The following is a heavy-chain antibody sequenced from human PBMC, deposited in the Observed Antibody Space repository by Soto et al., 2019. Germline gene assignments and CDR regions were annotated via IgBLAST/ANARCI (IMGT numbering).Heavy chain of an antibody. Sequence: EVQLVQSGGGLVQPGGSLRLSCVASGFTFSSYWMHWVRQAPGKGLVWVSRIISDGSSTSYADSEKGRFTISRDNAKNTLYLQMNSLRAEDTAVYYCAKGGGKTIDYWGQGTLVTVSS. CDR3: AKGGGKTIDY. CDR2: IISDGSST. J-gene: IGHJ4*02. D-gene: IGHD2-15*01. V-gene: IGHV3-74*01. CDR1: GFTFSSYW.